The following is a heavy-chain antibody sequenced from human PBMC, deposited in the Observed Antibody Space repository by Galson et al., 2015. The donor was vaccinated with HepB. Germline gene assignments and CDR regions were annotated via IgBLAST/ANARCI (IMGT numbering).Heavy chain of an antibody. D-gene: IGHD2-15*01. CDR2: IWYDGSNK. V-gene: IGHV3-33*01. J-gene: IGHJ4*02. CDR3: VVSGSCSLFDY. CDR1: GFTFSSYG. Sequence: SLRLSCAASGFTFSSYGMHWVRQAPGKGLEWVAVIWYDGSNKYYADSVKGRFTISRDNSKNTLYLQMNSLRAEDTAVYYCVVSGSCSLFDYWGQGTLVTVSS.